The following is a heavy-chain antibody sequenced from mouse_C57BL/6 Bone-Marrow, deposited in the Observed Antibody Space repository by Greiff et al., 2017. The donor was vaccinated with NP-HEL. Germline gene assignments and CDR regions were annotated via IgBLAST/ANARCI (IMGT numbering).Heavy chain of an antibody. CDR3: ARSRVLGY. Sequence: VQLQESGPELVKPGASVKIPCKASGYAFSSSWMNWVKQRPGKGLEWIGRIYPGDGDTNYNGKFKGKATLTADKSSSTAYMQLSSLTSEDSAVYFCARSRVLGYWGQGTTLTVSS. V-gene: IGHV1-82*01. CDR2: IYPGDGDT. D-gene: IGHD1-1*01. J-gene: IGHJ2*01. CDR1: GYAFSSSW.